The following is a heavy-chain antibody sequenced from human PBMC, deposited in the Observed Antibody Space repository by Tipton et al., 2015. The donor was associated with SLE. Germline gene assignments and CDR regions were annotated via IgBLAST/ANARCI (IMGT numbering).Heavy chain of an antibody. CDR3: ARIGYSSSSFDY. V-gene: IGHV3-21*01. CDR1: GFTFSSYS. J-gene: IGHJ4*02. D-gene: IGHD6-6*01. Sequence: SLRLSCAASGFTFSSYSMNWVRQAPGKGLEWVSSISSSSSYIYYADSVKGRFTISRDNAKNSLYLQMNSLRAEDTAVYYCARIGYSSSSFDYWGQGTLVTVPS. CDR2: ISSSSSYI.